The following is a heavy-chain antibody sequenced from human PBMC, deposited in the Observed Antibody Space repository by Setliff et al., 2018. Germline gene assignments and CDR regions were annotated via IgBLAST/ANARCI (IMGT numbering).Heavy chain of an antibody. Sequence: GGSLRLSCAASGFPFRIYSMHWVRQAPGKGLEWVSSISDSSFHIYYRDSVKGRFTISRDNAKNSLYLQMNSLRADDTAVYYCARSEANGGHDPFDIWGQGTMVTVS. CDR1: GFPFRIYS. V-gene: IGHV3-21*01. CDR2: ISDSSFHI. J-gene: IGHJ3*02. D-gene: IGHD5-12*01. CDR3: ARSEANGGHDPFDI.